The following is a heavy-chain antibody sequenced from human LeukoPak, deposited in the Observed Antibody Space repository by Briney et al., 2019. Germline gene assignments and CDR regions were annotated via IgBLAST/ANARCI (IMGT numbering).Heavy chain of an antibody. J-gene: IGHJ4*02. Sequence: SETLSLTCAVSGGSISSGGYSWSWIRQPPGKGLEWIGYIYRSGSTYYNPSLKSRVTISVDRSKNQFSLKLSSVTAADTAVYYCARGNRGLPDYWAQGTLVTVSS. V-gene: IGHV4-30-2*01. CDR1: GGSISSGGYS. CDR2: IYRSGST. D-gene: IGHD1-14*01. CDR3: ARGNRGLPDY.